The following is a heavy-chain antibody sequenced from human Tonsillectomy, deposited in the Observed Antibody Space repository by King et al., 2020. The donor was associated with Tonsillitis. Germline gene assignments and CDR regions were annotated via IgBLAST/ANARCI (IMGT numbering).Heavy chain of an antibody. D-gene: IGHD1-26*01. Sequence: HVQLVESGGGVVQPGRSLRLSCAASGFTFSRNAMHWVRQAPGKGLEWVAIIWYDGTNKYYADSVKGRFTISRDNSKNTLYLQMNSLRAEDTAVYYCASDEGAVGGTFFDYWGQGTLVTVSS. CDR2: IWYDGTNK. V-gene: IGHV3-33*01. CDR1: GFTFSRNA. J-gene: IGHJ4*02. CDR3: ASDEGAVGGTFFDY.